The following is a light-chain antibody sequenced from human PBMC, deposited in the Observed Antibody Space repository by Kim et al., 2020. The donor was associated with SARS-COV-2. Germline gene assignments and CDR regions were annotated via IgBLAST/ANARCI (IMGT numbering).Light chain of an antibody. CDR1: KLGDKY. Sequence: VSPGQTASITCSGDKLGDKYACWYQQKPGQSPVLVIYQDTKRPSGIPERFSGSTSGNTATLTISGTQAMDEADYYCQAWDSSTAVFGGGTQLTVL. CDR3: QAWDSSTAV. CDR2: QDT. V-gene: IGLV3-1*01. J-gene: IGLJ3*02.